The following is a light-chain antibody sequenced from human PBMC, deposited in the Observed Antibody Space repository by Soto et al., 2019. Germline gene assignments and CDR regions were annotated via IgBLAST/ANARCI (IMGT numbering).Light chain of an antibody. CDR3: HQSYSTPGT. CDR1: QSISSY. V-gene: IGKV1-39*01. J-gene: IGKJ1*01. Sequence: DIQMTQSPSSLSASVGDRVTITCRASQSISSYLNWYQKKSGKAPKLLIHAASSLKGGAQSRFRGSGSGTDFPLTISSLQPEDFATYYCHQSYSTPGTFGQGTKGDIK. CDR2: AAS.